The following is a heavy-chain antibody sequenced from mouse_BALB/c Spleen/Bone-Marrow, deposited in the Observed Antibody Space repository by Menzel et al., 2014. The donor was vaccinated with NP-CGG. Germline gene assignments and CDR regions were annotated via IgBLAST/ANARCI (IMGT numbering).Heavy chain of an antibody. D-gene: IGHD2-1*01. Sequence: EVKLMESGGGLVQPGGFLRLSCATSGFTFTDHYVSWVRQPPGKALEWLGFIRNKANGYTTEYSASVKGRFTISRDNSQSIVYLQMNTLRAEDSATYYCARDYSYYFDYWGQGTTLTVSS. J-gene: IGHJ2*01. CDR3: ARDYSYYFDY. CDR1: GFTFTDHY. CDR2: IRNKANGYTT. V-gene: IGHV7-3*02.